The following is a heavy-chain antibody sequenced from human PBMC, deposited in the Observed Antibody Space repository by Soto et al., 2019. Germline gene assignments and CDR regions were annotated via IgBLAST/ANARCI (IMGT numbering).Heavy chain of an antibody. CDR1: RYPLTKFY. Sequence: RASVKVSCKASRYPLTKFYVHWVRQAPGQGLEWMAIINPSSGDTTSALKFQGRVTVTNQPSTSTVYMELRSLTSEDAAIYYCARAVFSRGGWLDPWGQGTLVTVSS. D-gene: IGHD3-10*01. CDR2: INPSSGDT. CDR3: ARAVFSRGGWLDP. V-gene: IGHV1-46*01. J-gene: IGHJ5*02.